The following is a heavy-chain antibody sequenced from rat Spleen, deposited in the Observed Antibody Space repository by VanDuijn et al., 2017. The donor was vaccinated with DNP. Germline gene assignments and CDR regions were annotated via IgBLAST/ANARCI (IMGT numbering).Heavy chain of an antibody. D-gene: IGHD1-12*03. V-gene: IGHV5-7*01. Sequence: EVQLVESGGGLVQPGRSLKLSCAASGFTFSDYNMAWVRQAPKKGLGWVATISYDGSSTYYRDSVKGRFTISRDNAKSTLYLQMDSLRSEDTATYYCARGGYYPNWFAYWGQGTLVTVSS. CDR3: ARGGYYPNWFAY. CDR1: GFTFSDYN. CDR2: ISYDGSST. J-gene: IGHJ3*01.